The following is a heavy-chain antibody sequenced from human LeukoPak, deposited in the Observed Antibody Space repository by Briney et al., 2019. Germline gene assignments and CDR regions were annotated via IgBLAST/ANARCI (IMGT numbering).Heavy chain of an antibody. CDR2: ISYDGRNE. Sequence: GGSLRLSCAASGFTFNNYAIHWVRQAPGKGLEWVAVISYDGRNEYYADSVKGRFTISRDNSKNTLYLQMNSLRAEDTAVYYCARDRSSYEYYFDYWGQGTLVTVSS. CDR1: GFTFNNYA. D-gene: IGHD5-12*01. V-gene: IGHV3-30*04. CDR3: ARDRSSYEYYFDY. J-gene: IGHJ4*02.